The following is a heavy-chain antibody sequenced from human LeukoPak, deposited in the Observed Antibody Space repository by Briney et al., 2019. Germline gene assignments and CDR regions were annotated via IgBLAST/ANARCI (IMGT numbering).Heavy chain of an antibody. J-gene: IGHJ4*02. CDR3: AKDADSSSGSYYRY. D-gene: IGHD3-10*01. CDR1: GFTHSSYG. Sequence: GGSLRLSCAVSGFTHSSYGMSWVRQAPGKGLEWVSAISGSGATTYYADSVKGRFTISRDNSKNTLYLQMNSLRAEDTAVYYCAKDADSSSGSYYRYWGQGILVTVSS. V-gene: IGHV3-23*01. CDR2: ISGSGATT.